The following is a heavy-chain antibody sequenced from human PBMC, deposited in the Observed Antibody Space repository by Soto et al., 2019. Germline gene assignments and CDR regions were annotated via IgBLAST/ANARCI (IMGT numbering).Heavy chain of an antibody. D-gene: IGHD2-15*01. CDR1: GFTFSSYS. Sequence: GGSLRLSCAASGFTFSSYSMNWVRQAPGKGLEWVSSISSSSSYIYYADSVKGRFTISRDNAKNSLYLQMNSLRAEDTAVYYCATTGVYCSGGSCYSFYYYYGMDVWGQGTTVTVSS. V-gene: IGHV3-21*01. J-gene: IGHJ6*02. CDR2: ISSSSSYI. CDR3: ATTGVYCSGGSCYSFYYYYGMDV.